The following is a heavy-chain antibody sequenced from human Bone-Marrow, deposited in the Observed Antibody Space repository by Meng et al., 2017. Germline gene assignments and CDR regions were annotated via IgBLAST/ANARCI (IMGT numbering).Heavy chain of an antibody. J-gene: IGHJ5*02. V-gene: IGHV5-51*01. CDR1: GYDFNGYW. Sequence: GESLKISCKGSGYDFNGYWIAWVRQMPGKGLEWMGIIYPGDSETRYSPSFQGQVTFSADKSITTAYLQWSNLKASDTAMYYCARSAYGSGSYISPWGQGTLVTVSS. CDR2: IYPGDSET. CDR3: ARSAYGSGSYISP. D-gene: IGHD3-10*01.